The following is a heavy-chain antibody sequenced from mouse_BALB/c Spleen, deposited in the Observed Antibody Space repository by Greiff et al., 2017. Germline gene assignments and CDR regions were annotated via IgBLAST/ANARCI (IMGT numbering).Heavy chain of an antibody. CDR2: IYPYNGGT. CDR1: GYSFTDYN. CDR3: AEGVMTTVVMDY. J-gene: IGHJ2*01. Sequence: EVQLQQSGPELVKPGASVKISCKASGYSFTDYNMHWVQQSHGKSLEWIGYIYPYNGGTGYTQKFKSKATLTVDNSSSTTYMELRSLTSEDSAVYYCAEGVMTTVVMDYWGQGTTLTVSS. D-gene: IGHD1-1*01. V-gene: IGHV1S29*02.